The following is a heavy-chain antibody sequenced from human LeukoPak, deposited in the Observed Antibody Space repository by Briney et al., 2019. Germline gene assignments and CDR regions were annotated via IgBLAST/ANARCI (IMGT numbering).Heavy chain of an antibody. CDR2: IKKDGSFS. D-gene: IGHD4-11*01. Sequence: PGGSLRPSCTASGFPFRVRWMHWVRHAPGKGLVWISLIKKDGSFSTYADSVKGRFTTSRDDAKNTLYLQMDSLRADDTAVYYCATDLDYTFDYWGRGTLVTVSS. J-gene: IGHJ4*02. CDR3: ATDLDYTFDY. V-gene: IGHV3-74*03. CDR1: GFPFRVRW.